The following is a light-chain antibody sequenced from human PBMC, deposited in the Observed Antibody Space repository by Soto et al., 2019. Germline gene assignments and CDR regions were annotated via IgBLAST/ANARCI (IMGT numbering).Light chain of an antibody. J-gene: IGKJ3*01. CDR1: QSVSVNS. CDR2: VAS. V-gene: IGKV3-20*01. Sequence: EIVLTQSPGTLSLSPGERATLSCRASQSVSVNSLAWYQQKGGQAPRLLIYVASTRATGVPDRFSGTGSGTDFALTISRLETDDSAVYYCRQYGGSPFTFGPGTKVDIK. CDR3: RQYGGSPFT.